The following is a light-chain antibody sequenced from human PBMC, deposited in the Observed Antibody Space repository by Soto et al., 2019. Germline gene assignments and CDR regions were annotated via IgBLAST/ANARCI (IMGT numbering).Light chain of an antibody. J-gene: IGKJ1*01. CDR1: QSITSW. CDR2: KAS. CDR3: QHYNTYWT. V-gene: IGKV1-5*03. Sequence: DIPMTQSPSTLSASVGDRVTITYRASQSITSWLAWYQQKPGKAPKLLIYKASILERGVPSRFSGSGSGTDFTLTISSLQPDDFATYYCQHYNTYWTFGQGTKVEIK.